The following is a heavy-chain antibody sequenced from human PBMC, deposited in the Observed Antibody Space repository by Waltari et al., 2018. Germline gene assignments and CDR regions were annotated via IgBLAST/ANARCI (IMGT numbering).Heavy chain of an antibody. D-gene: IGHD3-10*01. Sequence: QVQLVESGGGVVQPGRSLRLSCAASGFTFRSYGMPWVRQAPGKGLEWVAVIWYDGSNKYYADSVKGRFTISRDNSKNTLYLQMNSLRAEDTAVYYCARDSRITITYYYGMDVWGQGTTVTVSS. J-gene: IGHJ6*02. CDR1: GFTFRSYG. CDR2: IWYDGSNK. CDR3: ARDSRITITYYYGMDV. V-gene: IGHV3-33*01.